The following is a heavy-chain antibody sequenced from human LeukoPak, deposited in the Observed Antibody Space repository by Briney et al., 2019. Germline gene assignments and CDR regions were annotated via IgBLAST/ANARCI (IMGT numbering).Heavy chain of an antibody. CDR1: GGSISSSSYY. J-gene: IGHJ3*02. D-gene: IGHD5-12*01. Sequence: SETLSLTCTVSGGSISSSSYYWSWIRQPPGKGLEWIGYIYYSGSTNYNPSLKSRVTISVDTSKNQFSLKLSSVTAADTAVYYCARVTPVGGYSGYARRAAFDIWGQGTMVTVSS. CDR3: ARVTPVGGYSGYARRAAFDI. V-gene: IGHV4-61*01. CDR2: IYYSGST.